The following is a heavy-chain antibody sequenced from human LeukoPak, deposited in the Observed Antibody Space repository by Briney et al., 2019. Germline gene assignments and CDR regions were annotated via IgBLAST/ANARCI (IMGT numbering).Heavy chain of an antibody. Sequence: GGSLRPSCAAYGFTFSSYAMSWVRQAPGKGLVWVSRISSDASITSYADPVKGRFTISRDNAKNTLYLQMNSLRAEDTALYYCATSARTYIGSSLDYWGQGTLVTVSS. V-gene: IGHV3-74*01. CDR2: ISSDASIT. D-gene: IGHD2-15*01. J-gene: IGHJ4*02. CDR1: GFTFSSYA. CDR3: ATSARTYIGSSLDY.